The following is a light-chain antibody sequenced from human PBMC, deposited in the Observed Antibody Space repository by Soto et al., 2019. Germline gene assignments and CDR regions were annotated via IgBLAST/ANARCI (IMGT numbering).Light chain of an antibody. CDR1: QSVSNN. J-gene: IGKJ2*01. CDR3: QQYNDWPYT. Sequence: EIVVTQSPGTLSVSPGEGATLSCRARQSVSNNLVWYQQRPGQAPRLLIHGASTRATGIPARFSGSGYGREFTLTISSLQSEDVAVYYCQQYNDWPYTFGQGTKLEIK. V-gene: IGKV3-15*01. CDR2: GAS.